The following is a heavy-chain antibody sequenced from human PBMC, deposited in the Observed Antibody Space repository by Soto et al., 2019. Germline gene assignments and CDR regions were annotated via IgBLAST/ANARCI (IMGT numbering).Heavy chain of an antibody. CDR2: MYHSGST. V-gene: IGHV4-4*02. CDR1: SGSISSSNW. D-gene: IGHD3-16*02. CDR3: ARALHPINDLLLGVSFDP. J-gene: IGHJ5*02. Sequence: QVQLQESGPGLVKPSGTLSLTCAVSSGSISSSNWWSWVRQPPGKGLEWIGEMYHSGSTNYNPSLKGRVTIPIDKSKNQFSLKLSSVTAADTAVYYGARALHPINDLLLGVSFDPWGQGSLVTVSS.